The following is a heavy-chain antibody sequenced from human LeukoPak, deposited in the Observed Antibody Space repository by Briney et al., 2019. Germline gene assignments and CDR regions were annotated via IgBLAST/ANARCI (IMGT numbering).Heavy chain of an antibody. V-gene: IGHV3-30*02. Sequence: GGSLRLSCAASGFTFSSYGMHWVRQAPGKGLEWVAFIRYDGSNKYYADSVKGRFTISRDNSKNTLYLQMNSLRAEDTAVYYCAKGERYFDWLPLDYWGQGTLVTVSS. D-gene: IGHD3-9*01. CDR1: GFTFSSYG. J-gene: IGHJ4*02. CDR2: IRYDGSNK. CDR3: AKGERYFDWLPLDY.